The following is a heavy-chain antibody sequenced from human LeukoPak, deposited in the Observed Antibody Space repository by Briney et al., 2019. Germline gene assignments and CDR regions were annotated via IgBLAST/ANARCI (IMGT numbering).Heavy chain of an antibody. D-gene: IGHD2-21*01. Sequence: ASVKVSCKASGYPFTSYYINWVRQAPGQGLEWMGWISAYNGDTNYAQNLQGRVTMTTDTSTDTAYMELRSLRSDDTAVYYCARDGLQTAHFDYWGQGTLVTVSS. V-gene: IGHV1-18*01. CDR2: ISAYNGDT. CDR1: GYPFTSYY. J-gene: IGHJ4*02. CDR3: ARDGLQTAHFDY.